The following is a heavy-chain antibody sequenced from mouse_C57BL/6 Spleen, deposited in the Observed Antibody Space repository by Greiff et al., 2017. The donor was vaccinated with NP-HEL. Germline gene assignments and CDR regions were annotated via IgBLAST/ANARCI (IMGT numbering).Heavy chain of an antibody. CDR2: ISSGSSTI. V-gene: IGHV5-17*01. J-gene: IGHJ4*01. Sequence: DVMLVESGGGLVKPGGSLKLSCAASGFTFSDYGMHWVRQAPEKGLEWVAYISSGSSTIYYADTVKGRFTISRDNAKNTLFLQMTSLRSEDTAMYYCASRAMDYWGKGTSVTVSS. CDR3: ASRAMDY. CDR1: GFTFSDYG.